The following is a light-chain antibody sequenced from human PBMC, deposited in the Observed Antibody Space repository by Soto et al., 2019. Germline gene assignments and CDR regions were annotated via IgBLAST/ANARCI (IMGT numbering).Light chain of an antibody. CDR2: DAS. Sequence: AIQLTQCPSSLSASVGDRVIITCRASKGISTTLAWYQQKPGKAPKLLIYDASSLEGGVPSRFSGSGSGTYFTLIISSLQPEDLATYYCQQFNSYPLTFGGGTKVEIK. J-gene: IGKJ4*01. V-gene: IGKV1-13*02. CDR1: KGISTT. CDR3: QQFNSYPLT.